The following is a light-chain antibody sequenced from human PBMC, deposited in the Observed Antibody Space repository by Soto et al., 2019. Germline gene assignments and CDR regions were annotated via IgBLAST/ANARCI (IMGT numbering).Light chain of an antibody. Sequence: QSALTQPPSASGSPGQSVTISCTGTSSDVGGYNYVSWYQQHPGKAPKLMIYEVSKRPSGVPDRFSGSKSGNTASLTVSGLQVEDEADYYCSLFEASNNLLFGGGTKVTVL. CDR1: SSDVGGYNY. CDR3: SLFEASNNLL. V-gene: IGLV2-8*01. CDR2: EVS. J-gene: IGLJ2*01.